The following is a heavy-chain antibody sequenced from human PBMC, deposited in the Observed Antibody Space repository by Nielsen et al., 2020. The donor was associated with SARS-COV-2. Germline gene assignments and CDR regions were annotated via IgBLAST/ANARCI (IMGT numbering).Heavy chain of an antibody. D-gene: IGHD3-10*01. CDR2: IYYSGST. CDR3: ARVFADSNYYGSGRHDY. Sequence: GSLRLSCTVSGGSISSYYWSWIRQPPGKGLEWIGYIYYSGSTYYNPSLKSRVTISVDTSKNQFSLKLSSVTAADTAVYYCARVFADSNYYGSGRHDYWGQGTLVTVSS. CDR1: GGSISSYY. J-gene: IGHJ4*02. V-gene: IGHV4-59*04.